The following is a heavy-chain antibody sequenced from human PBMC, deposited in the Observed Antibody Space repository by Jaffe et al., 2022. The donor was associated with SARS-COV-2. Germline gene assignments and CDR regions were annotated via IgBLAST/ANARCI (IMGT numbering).Heavy chain of an antibody. Sequence: QVQLVESGGGVVQPGRSLRLSCAASGFTFSSYGMHWVRQAPGKGLEWVAVISYDGSNKYYADSVKGRFTISRDNSKNTLYLQMNSLRAEDTAVYYCANLYSSSYYYYYGMDVWGQGTTVTVSS. J-gene: IGHJ6*02. D-gene: IGHD6-13*01. CDR2: ISYDGSNK. V-gene: IGHV3-30*18. CDR1: GFTFSSYG. CDR3: ANLYSSSYYYYYGMDV.